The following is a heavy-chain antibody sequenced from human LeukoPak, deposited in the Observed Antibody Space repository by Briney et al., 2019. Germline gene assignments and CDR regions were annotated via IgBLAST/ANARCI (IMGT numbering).Heavy chain of an antibody. CDR2: INPDGSDK. D-gene: IGHD2-15*01. Sequence: PGGSLRLSCAASGFTFSSYSMNWVRQAPGKGLEWVANINPDGSDKYYVDSAKGRFTISRDNAKNSLYLQMNSLRAEDTAVYYCARPRGCSSTCSNFDYWGQGTLVTVSS. J-gene: IGHJ4*02. CDR1: GFTFSSYS. CDR3: ARPRGCSSTCSNFDY. V-gene: IGHV3-7*01.